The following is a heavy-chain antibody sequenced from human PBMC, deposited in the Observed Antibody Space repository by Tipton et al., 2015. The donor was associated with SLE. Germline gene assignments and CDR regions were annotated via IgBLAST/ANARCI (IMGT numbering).Heavy chain of an antibody. CDR2: VYYAGTT. V-gene: IGHV4-39*07. J-gene: IGHJ4*02. Sequence: LRLSCALSGGSISSHAYYWGWFRQPPGKGLEWVGTVYYAGTTYYNPSLKSRLTISVDTSKNQFSLKLSSVTAADTAVYYCARSAGYGSSWAHFDYWGQGTLVTVSS. CDR1: GGSISSHAYY. D-gene: IGHD6-13*01. CDR3: ARSAGYGSSWAHFDY.